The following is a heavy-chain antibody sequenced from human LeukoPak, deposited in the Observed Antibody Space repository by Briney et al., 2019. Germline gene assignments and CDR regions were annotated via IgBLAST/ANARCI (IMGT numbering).Heavy chain of an antibody. CDR2: ISYDGSNK. Sequence: QPGGSLRLSCAASGFTFSSYAMHWVRQAPGKGLEWVAVISYDGSNKYYADSVKGRFTISRDNSKNTLYLQMNSLRAEDTAVYYCAKGRTAMVTDYWGQGTLVTVSS. D-gene: IGHD5-18*01. J-gene: IGHJ4*02. CDR1: GFTFSSYA. V-gene: IGHV3-30*04. CDR3: AKGRTAMVTDY.